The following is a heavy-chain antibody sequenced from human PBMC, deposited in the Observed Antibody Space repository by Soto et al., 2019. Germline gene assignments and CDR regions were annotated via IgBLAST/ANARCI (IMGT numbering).Heavy chain of an antibody. J-gene: IGHJ6*02. CDR2: ISYDGSNT. CDR1: GFTFSNYA. Sequence: GGSLRLSCVASGFTFSNYAMHWVRQAPGKGLEWVSVISYDGSNTYFVASVKGRFTLSRDNSKNTLYLQMNSLRPEDTAVYYCARALYCTSTSCYIAVSVLGMDVWGQGTTVTVSS. D-gene: IGHD2-2*02. V-gene: IGHV3-30-3*01. CDR3: ARALYCTSTSCYIAVSVLGMDV.